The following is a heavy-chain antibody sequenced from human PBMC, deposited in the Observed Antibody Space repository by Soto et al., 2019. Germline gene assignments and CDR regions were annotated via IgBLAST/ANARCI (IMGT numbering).Heavy chain of an antibody. CDR3: ARDMGYGSGRFCCYFDY. CDR1: GFRFSSYG. Sequence: EVQLVESGGVLVQSGGSLRLSCEASGFRFSSYGMNWVRLVPGKGLEWVSYISSSSSPIGYADSVKGRFTVSRDNAKNSLYLQMNSLRDEDTAVYYCARDMGYGSGRFCCYFDYWGQGTPVTVSS. J-gene: IGHJ4*02. D-gene: IGHD3-10*01. CDR2: ISSSSSPI. V-gene: IGHV3-48*02.